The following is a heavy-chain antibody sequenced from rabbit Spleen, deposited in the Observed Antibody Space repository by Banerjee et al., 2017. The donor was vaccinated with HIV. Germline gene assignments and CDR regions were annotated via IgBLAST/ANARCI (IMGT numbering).Heavy chain of an antibody. V-gene: IGHV1S40*01. J-gene: IGHJ6*01. CDR2: INSYTGRP. CDR1: GFSFSAGYY. Sequence: QSLEESGGDLVKPGASLTLTCTASGFSFSAGYYMCWVRQAPGKGLEWIACINSYTGRPVYASWTKGPFTISKSASTTVTLQMTSLTAADTATYFCARDSGSSFSSYGMDLWGPGTLVTVS. CDR3: ARDSGSSFSSYGMDL. D-gene: IGHD8-1*01.